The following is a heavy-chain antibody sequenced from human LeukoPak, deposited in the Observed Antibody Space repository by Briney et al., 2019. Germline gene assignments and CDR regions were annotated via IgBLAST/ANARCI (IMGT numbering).Heavy chain of an antibody. V-gene: IGHV3-21*01. J-gene: IGHJ3*02. CDR2: ISSSSSYI. D-gene: IGHD3-22*01. CDR1: GFTFSSYS. Sequence: GGSLRLSCAASGFTFSSYSMNWVRQAPGKGLEWVSSISSSSSYIYYADSVKGRFTISRDNAKNSLYLQMNSLRAGDTAVYYCARDSQTYYYDSSGYSDAFDIWGQGTMVTVSS. CDR3: ARDSQTYYYDSSGYSDAFDI.